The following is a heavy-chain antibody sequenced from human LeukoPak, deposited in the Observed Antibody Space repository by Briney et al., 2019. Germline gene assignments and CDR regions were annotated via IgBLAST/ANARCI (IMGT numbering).Heavy chain of an antibody. Sequence: GGSLRLSCAASGFTFSSYEMNWVRQAPGKGLEWVSYISSSGSTIYYADSVKGRFTISRDNAKNSLYLQMNSLRAEDTAVYYCANKWTYYYDSSGYHYWGQGTLVTVSS. J-gene: IGHJ4*02. CDR3: ANKWTYYYDSSGYHY. V-gene: IGHV3-48*03. CDR2: ISSSGSTI. D-gene: IGHD3-22*01. CDR1: GFTFSSYE.